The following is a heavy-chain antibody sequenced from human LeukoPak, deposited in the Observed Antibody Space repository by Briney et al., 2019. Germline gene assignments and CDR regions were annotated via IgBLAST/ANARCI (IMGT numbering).Heavy chain of an antibody. Sequence: PSETVSLTCIASGGSISSSSHNWGWIRQPPGKGLEWIGSIYYSGTTYYNPSLKSRLTISVDTSKNQFSLKLSSVTAVDTAVYYCARHDRIIASPLVWGQGILVTVSS. J-gene: IGHJ4*02. CDR3: ARHDRIIASPLV. D-gene: IGHD6-13*01. CDR1: GGSISSSSHN. V-gene: IGHV4-39*01. CDR2: IYYSGTT.